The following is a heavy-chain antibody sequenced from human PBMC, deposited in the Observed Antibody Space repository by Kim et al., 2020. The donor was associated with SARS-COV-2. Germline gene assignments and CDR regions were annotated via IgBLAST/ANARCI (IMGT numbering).Heavy chain of an antibody. CDR2: ISYDGSNK. CDR1: GFTFSSYG. V-gene: IGHV3-30*18. Sequence: GGSLRLSCAASGFTFSSYGMHWVRQAPGKGLEWVAVISYDGSNKYYADSVKGRFTISRDNSKNTLYLQMNSLRAEDTAVYYCAKDSAGYYDFWSGPDP. D-gene: IGHD3-3*01. J-gene: IGHJ5*02. CDR3: AKDSAGYYDFWSGPDP.